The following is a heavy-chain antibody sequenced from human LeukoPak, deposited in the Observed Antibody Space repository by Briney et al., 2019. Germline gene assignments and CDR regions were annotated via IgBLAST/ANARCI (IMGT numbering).Heavy chain of an antibody. D-gene: IGHD3-9*01. CDR2: IYYSGST. CDR1: GGSISSYY. J-gene: IGHJ5*02. CDR3: ARDILTGYSNWFDP. V-gene: IGHV4-59*01. Sequence: SEPLSLPCTVSGGSISSYYWSWVRQPPGKGLEGIGYIYYSGSTNYNPSLKSRVTISVDTSKNQFSLKLSSVTAADTAVYYCARDILTGYSNWFDPWGQGTLVTVAS.